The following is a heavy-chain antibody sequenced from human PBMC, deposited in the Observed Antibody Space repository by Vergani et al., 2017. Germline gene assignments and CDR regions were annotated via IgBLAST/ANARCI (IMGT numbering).Heavy chain of an antibody. CDR3: AKVWAAWGFDY. CDR1: GFTFSDFY. J-gene: IGHJ4*02. D-gene: IGHD3-16*01. CDR2: IPYDESYT. V-gene: IGHV3-30*02. Sequence: QVQLVESGGGLVKDGGSLRLSCATSGFTFSDFYMNWIRQAPGKGLEWVAFIPYDESYTSYADSVKGRFTISRDTSKNTLFLQMNSLREDDAAVYYCAKVWAAWGFDYWGQGTLVTVSS.